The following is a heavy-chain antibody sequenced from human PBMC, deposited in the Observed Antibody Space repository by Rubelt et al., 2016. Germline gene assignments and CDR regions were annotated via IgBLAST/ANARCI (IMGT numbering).Heavy chain of an antibody. D-gene: IGHD3-16*02. V-gene: IGHV1-18*04. CDR2: ISAYNGNT. CDR1: GYTFSTYG. Sequence: QVQLGQSEAEVKKPGASVKVSCKASGYTFSTYGISWVRQAPGQGLEWMGWISAYNGNTEYAQGVQGKVTLTTGTSTSTAYMELRSLRSDDTAVYYCASAVGYQNQGNFQHWGQGTLVTVSS. J-gene: IGHJ1*01. CDR3: ASAVGYQNQGNFQH.